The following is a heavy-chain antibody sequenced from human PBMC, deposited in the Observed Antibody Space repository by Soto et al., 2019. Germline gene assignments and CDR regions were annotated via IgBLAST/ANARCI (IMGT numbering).Heavy chain of an antibody. V-gene: IGHV1-8*01. Sequence: GASVKVSCKASGYTFTSYDINWVRQATGQGLEWMGGMNPNIGNAGYAQKFQGRVTITTDASTSTAYMELSSLRSEDTAVYYCARGFSSSSENTYYYYYGMDVWGQGTTVTV. J-gene: IGHJ6*02. CDR1: GYTFTSYD. D-gene: IGHD6-6*01. CDR2: MNPNIGNA. CDR3: ARGFSSSSENTYYYYYGMDV.